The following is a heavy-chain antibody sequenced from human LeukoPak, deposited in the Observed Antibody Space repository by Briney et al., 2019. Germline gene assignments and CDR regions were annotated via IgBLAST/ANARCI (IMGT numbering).Heavy chain of an antibody. Sequence: GGSLRLSCAASGFTFSSYAMHWVRQAPGKGLEWVAVISYDGSNKYYADSVKGRFTISRDNSKNTLYLQMNSLRAEDTAVYYCARSLYNYGPGADYWGQGTLVTVSS. V-gene: IGHV3-30*04. CDR3: ARSLYNYGPGADY. J-gene: IGHJ4*02. CDR1: GFTFSSYA. D-gene: IGHD5-18*01. CDR2: ISYDGSNK.